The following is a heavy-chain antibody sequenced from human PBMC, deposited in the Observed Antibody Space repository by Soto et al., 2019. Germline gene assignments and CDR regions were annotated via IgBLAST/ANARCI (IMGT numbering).Heavy chain of an antibody. Sequence: GLLSLSFAVSGFTLSDYYMTGIGQAPGKALEWVSYISSSSSYTNYADSVKGRFTISRDNAKNSLNVQINSLRAQDTAMYSCVNQWLPRSAFDIWGQGTMVT. V-gene: IGHV3-11*06. J-gene: IGHJ3*02. CDR1: GFTLSDYY. CDR3: VNQWLPRSAFDI. CDR2: ISSSSSYT. D-gene: IGHD6-19*01.